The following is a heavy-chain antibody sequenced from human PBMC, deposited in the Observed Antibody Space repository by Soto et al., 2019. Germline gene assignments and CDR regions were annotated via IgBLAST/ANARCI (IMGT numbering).Heavy chain of an antibody. CDR3: ARVGVYCSSTSCYNNWFDP. Sequence: QVQLVQSGAEVKKPGASVKVSCKASGYTFTGYYMHWVRQAPGQGLEWMGWINPNSGGTNYAQKFQGWVTMTRDTSISTAYIELSRLRSDDTAVYYCARVGVYCSSTSCYNNWFDPWGQGTLVTVSS. V-gene: IGHV1-2*04. J-gene: IGHJ5*02. D-gene: IGHD2-2*02. CDR2: INPNSGGT. CDR1: GYTFTGYY.